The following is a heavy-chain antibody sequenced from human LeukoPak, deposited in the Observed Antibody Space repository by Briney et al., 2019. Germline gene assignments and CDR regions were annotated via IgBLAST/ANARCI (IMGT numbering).Heavy chain of an antibody. V-gene: IGHV4-34*01. D-gene: IGHD1-26*01. CDR3: ARSATIVGAIDY. Sequence: SETPSLTCAVYGGSFSGYYWSWIRQPPGKGLEWIGEINHSGSTNYNPSLKSRVTISVDTSKNQFSLKLSSVTAADTAVYYCARSATIVGAIDYWGQGTLVTVSS. CDR2: INHSGST. CDR1: GGSFSGYY. J-gene: IGHJ4*02.